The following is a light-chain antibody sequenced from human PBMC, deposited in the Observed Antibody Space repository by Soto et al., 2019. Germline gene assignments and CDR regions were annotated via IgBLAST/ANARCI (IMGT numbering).Light chain of an antibody. CDR2: SNN. J-gene: IGLJ2*01. CDR3: AAWDDSLSGAHVV. V-gene: IGLV1-47*02. Sequence: QAVVTQPPSASGTPGQRVTISCSGSSSNIGSNYVYWYQQLPGTAPKLLIYSNNQRPSGVPDRFSGSKSGTSASLAISGLRSEDEADYYCAAWDDSLSGAHVVFGGGTKLTVL. CDR1: SSNIGSNY.